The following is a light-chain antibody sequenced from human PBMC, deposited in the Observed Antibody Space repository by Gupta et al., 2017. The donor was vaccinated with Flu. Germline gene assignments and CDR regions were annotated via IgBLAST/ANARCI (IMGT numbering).Light chain of an antibody. CDR1: QSVSSKY. CDR2: AAS. V-gene: IGKV3-20*01. Sequence: EIVLTQSPGTLSLSPGERATLSCRASQSVSSKYLNWYQQKPGQAPRLLIYAASGRATGIADRFSGYGSGTDFTLTINRVEPEDFAVYFCQQYVTSWEYTFGQGTKLEIK. CDR3: QQYVTSWEYT. J-gene: IGKJ2*01.